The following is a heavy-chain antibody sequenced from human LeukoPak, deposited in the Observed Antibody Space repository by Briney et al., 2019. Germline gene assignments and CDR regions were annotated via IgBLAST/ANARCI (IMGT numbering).Heavy chain of an antibody. CDR3: AKALGGSRGSYFDY. CDR1: GFTFSSYA. Sequence: LSGGSLRLSCAASGFTFSSYAMHWVHQAPGKGLEWVSAISSSGGSTYYADSVKGRFTISRDNSKNTLYLQMNSLRAEDTAVYYCAKALGGSRGSYFDYWGQGTLVTVSS. CDR2: ISSSGGST. D-gene: IGHD1-14*01. V-gene: IGHV3-23*01. J-gene: IGHJ4*02.